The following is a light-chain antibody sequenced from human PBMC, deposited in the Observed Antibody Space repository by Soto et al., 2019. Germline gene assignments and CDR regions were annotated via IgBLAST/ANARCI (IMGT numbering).Light chain of an antibody. CDR2: DAS. CDR3: QQYVGSPIT. J-gene: IGKJ5*01. CDR1: QSISSS. V-gene: IGKV3-20*01. Sequence: EVVLTQSPGTLSFSPGERATLSCRASQSISSSLAWYQQKPGLAPTLLISDASNRASGVPDRLTGGGSGTDFSLTIRRLEPEDFALYYCQQYVGSPITFGQGTRLEI.